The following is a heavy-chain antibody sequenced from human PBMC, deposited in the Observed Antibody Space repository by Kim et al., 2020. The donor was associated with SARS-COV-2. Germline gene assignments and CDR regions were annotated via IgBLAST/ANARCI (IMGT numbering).Heavy chain of an antibody. Sequence: PSLKSRVTISVDTSKNQFSLKLSSVTAADTAVYYCARHLAARGYYGMDVWGQGTTVTVSS. D-gene: IGHD6-6*01. CDR3: ARHLAARGYYGMDV. J-gene: IGHJ6*02. V-gene: IGHV4-61*07.